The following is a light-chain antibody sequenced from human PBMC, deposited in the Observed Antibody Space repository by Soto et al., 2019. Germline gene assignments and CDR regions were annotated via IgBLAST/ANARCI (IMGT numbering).Light chain of an antibody. Sequence: EIVLTQSPGTLSLSPGERATLSCRASQSVSSSYFAWYQQKPGQAPRRLIYGASSRATGIPDRFSGSGSGTDFTLTISRLEPEDLAVYYCRQYDESPWTFGQGTKVEIK. V-gene: IGKV3-20*01. CDR3: RQYDESPWT. J-gene: IGKJ1*01. CDR1: QSVSSSY. CDR2: GAS.